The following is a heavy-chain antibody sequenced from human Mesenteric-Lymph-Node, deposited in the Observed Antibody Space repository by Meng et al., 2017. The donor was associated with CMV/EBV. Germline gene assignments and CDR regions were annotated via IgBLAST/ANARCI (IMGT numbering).Heavy chain of an antibody. CDR1: GYTFTSYG. CDR2: ISAYNGNT. CDR3: ARANYDFWSGYIQTPFDY. J-gene: IGHJ4*02. Sequence: ASVKVSCKASGYTFTSYGISWVRQAPGQGLEWMGWISAYNGNTNYAQKLQGRVTMTTDTSTSTAYMELRSLRSDDTAVYYYARANYDFWSGYIQTPFDYWGQGTLVTVSS. V-gene: IGHV1-18*01. D-gene: IGHD3-3*01.